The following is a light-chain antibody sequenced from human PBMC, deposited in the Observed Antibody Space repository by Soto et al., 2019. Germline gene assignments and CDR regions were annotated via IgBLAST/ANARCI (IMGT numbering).Light chain of an antibody. J-gene: IGKJ2*01. CDR2: GAS. CDR3: HHYNSWPYT. V-gene: IGKV3-15*01. CDR1: QSVSSN. Sequence: EIVMTQSPDTLSVSPEERATLSCRASQSVSSNLAWYQQKPGQAPRLLIYGASTRATGFPARFSGSGSGTEFTLTISSLQSEDFAVYYCHHYNSWPYTFGQGTKVEIK.